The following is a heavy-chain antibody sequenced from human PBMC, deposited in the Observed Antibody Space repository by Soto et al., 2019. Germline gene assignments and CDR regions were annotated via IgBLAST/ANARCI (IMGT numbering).Heavy chain of an antibody. V-gene: IGHV1-3*01. Sequence: ASVKVSCKASGYTFTSYAMHWVRQAPGQRLEWMGWINAGNGNTKYSQKFQGRFTISRDNSKNTLYLQMNSLRAEDTAVYYCARALDSGVQELDLDYWGQGTLVTVSS. D-gene: IGHD7-27*01. J-gene: IGHJ4*02. CDR3: ARALDSGVQELDLDY. CDR1: GYTFTSYA. CDR2: INAGNGNT.